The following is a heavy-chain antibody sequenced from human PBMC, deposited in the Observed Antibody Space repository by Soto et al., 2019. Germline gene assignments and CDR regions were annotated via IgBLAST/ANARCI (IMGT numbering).Heavy chain of an antibody. Sequence: PGGSLRLSCAASGFTFSGSAMHWVRQASGKGLEWVGRIRSKANSCATAYAASVKGRFTISRDDSKNTAYLQMNSLKTEDTAVYYCTRPGYSYGSPEIYYYYGMDVWGQGTTVTVSS. CDR3: TRPGYSYGSPEIYYYYGMDV. D-gene: IGHD5-18*01. J-gene: IGHJ6*02. CDR2: IRSKANSCAT. CDR1: GFTFSGSA. V-gene: IGHV3-73*01.